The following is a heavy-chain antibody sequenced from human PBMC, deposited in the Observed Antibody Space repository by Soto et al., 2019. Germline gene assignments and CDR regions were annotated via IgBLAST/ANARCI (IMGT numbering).Heavy chain of an antibody. D-gene: IGHD3-16*01. CDR2: ISAYNGNT. CDR1: GYTFTSYG. V-gene: IGHV1-18*01. Sequence: ASVKVSCKASGYTFTSYGISWVRQAPGQGLEWMGWISAYNGNTNYAQKLQGRVTMTTDTSTSTAYMELRSLRSGDTAVYYCARDLRVGEVREVPDYWGQGTLVTVSS. CDR3: ARDLRVGEVREVPDY. J-gene: IGHJ4*02.